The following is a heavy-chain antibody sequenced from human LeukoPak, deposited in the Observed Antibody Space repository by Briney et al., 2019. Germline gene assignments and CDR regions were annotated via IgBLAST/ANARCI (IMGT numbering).Heavy chain of an antibody. CDR1: GGSITTSSYY. D-gene: IGHD5-12*01. CDR3: ARVPGAYSGYAAIDY. V-gene: IGHV4-39*01. J-gene: IGHJ4*02. Sequence: SETLSLTCTVSGGSITTSSYYWGWIRQPPGKGLEWIGTIYYSGSTYYNPSLKSRVTISLDTSKNQFSLKLSSVTAADTAVYYRARVPGAYSGYAAIDYWGQGTLVTVSS. CDR2: IYYSGST.